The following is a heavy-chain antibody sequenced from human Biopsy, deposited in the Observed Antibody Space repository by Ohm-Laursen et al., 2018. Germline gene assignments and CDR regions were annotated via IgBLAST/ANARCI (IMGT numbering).Heavy chain of an antibody. Sequence: LRLSCAASQFTFTNSWMHWVRQAPGKGPEWVARIKSKVDGKTTDYAAPDKGRFTISSDDSKKLLYLEMNSLKAECTYIYYCSSDSGYKWELRAAGFDYWGRGTMVTVSA. CDR3: SSDSGYKWELRAAGFDY. J-gene: IGHJ4*02. D-gene: IGHD1-26*01. V-gene: IGHV3-15*01. CDR2: IKSKVDGKTT. CDR1: QFTFTNSW.